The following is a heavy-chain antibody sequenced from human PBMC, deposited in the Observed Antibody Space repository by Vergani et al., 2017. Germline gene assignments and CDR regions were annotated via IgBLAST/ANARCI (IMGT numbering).Heavy chain of an antibody. J-gene: IGHJ5*02. Sequence: QMQLVQSGAEVKKTGSSVKVSCKASGYTFTYRYLHWVRQAPGQALEWMGWITPFNGNTNYAQKFQDRVTITRDRSMSTAYMELSSLRSEDTAMYYCALAESSTSCINSVCITPETGSWFYTWGQGTLVTVSS. CDR3: ALAESSTSCINSVCITPETGSWFYT. D-gene: IGHD2-2*01. CDR1: GYTFTYRY. CDR2: ITPFNGNT. V-gene: IGHV1-45*02.